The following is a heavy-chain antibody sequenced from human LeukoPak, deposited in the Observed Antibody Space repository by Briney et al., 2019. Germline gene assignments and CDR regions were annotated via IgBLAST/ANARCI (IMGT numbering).Heavy chain of an antibody. Sequence: GGSLRLSCAASGFTFSRFWMHWVRQVPGKGLVWVSRISGDGTARNYADSVKGRFTISRDDAKNTVDLQMNSLRGEDTAVCYCVRGRGSYGWFDPWGQGTLVTVSS. CDR1: GFTFSRFW. CDR3: VRGRGSYGWFDP. D-gene: IGHD3-10*01. CDR2: ISGDGTAR. J-gene: IGHJ5*02. V-gene: IGHV3-74*01.